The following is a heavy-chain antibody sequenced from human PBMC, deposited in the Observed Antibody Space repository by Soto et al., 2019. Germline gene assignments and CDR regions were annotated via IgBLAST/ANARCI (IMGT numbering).Heavy chain of an antibody. V-gene: IGHV1-18*04. D-gene: IGHD3-16*01. Sequence: ASVKVSCKASGYTFTSYGISWVRQAPGQGLEWMGWISAYNGNTNYAQKLQGRVTMTTDTSTSTAYMELRSLRSDDTAVYYCARDRGGSATLVGPHWIFDYWGQGTLVTVSS. CDR3: ARDRGGSATLVGPHWIFDY. CDR2: ISAYNGNT. J-gene: IGHJ4*02. CDR1: GYTFTSYG.